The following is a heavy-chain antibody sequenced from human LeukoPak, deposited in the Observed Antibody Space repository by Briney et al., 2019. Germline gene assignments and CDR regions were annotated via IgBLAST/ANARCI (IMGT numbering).Heavy chain of an antibody. CDR1: GYTFTGYY. CDR2: INAGNGNT. D-gene: IGHD3-3*01. Sequence: ASVKVSCKASGYTFTGYYMHWVRQAPGQGLEWMGWINAGNGNTKYSQKFQGRVTITRNTSTSTAYMVLSSLRSEDTAVYYCARGSPTREKDPYYDFWSGYLDDFYYYYMDVWGKGTTVTVSS. V-gene: IGHV1/OR15-3*02. CDR3: ARGSPTREKDPYYDFWSGYLDDFYYYYMDV. J-gene: IGHJ6*03.